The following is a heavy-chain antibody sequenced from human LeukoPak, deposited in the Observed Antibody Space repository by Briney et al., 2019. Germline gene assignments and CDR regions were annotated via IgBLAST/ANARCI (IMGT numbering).Heavy chain of an antibody. V-gene: IGHV4-59*01. CDR1: GGSISGYY. CDR2: IYYSGST. Sequence: PSETLSLTCTVSGGSISGYYWSWIRQPPGKGLEWIGYIYYSGSTNYNPSLKSQVTISVDTSKNQFSLKLSSVTAADTAVYYCARESVVLNWFDPWGQGTLVTVSS. CDR3: ARESVVLNWFDP. J-gene: IGHJ5*02. D-gene: IGHD2-15*01.